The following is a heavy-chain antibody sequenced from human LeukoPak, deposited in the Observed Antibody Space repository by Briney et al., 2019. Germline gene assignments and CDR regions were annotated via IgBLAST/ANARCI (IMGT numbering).Heavy chain of an antibody. J-gene: IGHJ6*03. D-gene: IGHD5-12*01. CDR2: IYYSGST. V-gene: IGHV4-39*01. CDR3: ARLVSGYDFTIWHYYMDV. Sequence: KSSETLSLTCTVSGGSISSSSYYWGWIRQPPGKGLEWIGSIYYSGSTYYPPSLNSRVTISVDTSKNQFSLKLSSVTAADTAVYYCARLVSGYDFTIWHYYMDVWGKGTTVTISS. CDR1: GGSISSSSYY.